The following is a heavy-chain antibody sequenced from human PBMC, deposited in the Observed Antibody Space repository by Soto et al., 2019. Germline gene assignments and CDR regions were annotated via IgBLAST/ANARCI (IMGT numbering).Heavy chain of an antibody. V-gene: IGHV4-61*01. J-gene: IGHJ6*02. CDR1: GGSVSSGSYY. CDR3: GRAFWIYYDSSVYYDYYYYGMDV. CDR2: IYYSGST. D-gene: IGHD3-22*01. Sequence: SETLSLTCTVSGGSVSSGSYYWSWIRQPPGKGLEWIGYIYYSGSTNYNPPLKSRVTISVDTSKNQFSLKLSSVTAADTAEYYCGRAFWIYYDSSVYYDYYYYGMDVGAQGPRVTFS.